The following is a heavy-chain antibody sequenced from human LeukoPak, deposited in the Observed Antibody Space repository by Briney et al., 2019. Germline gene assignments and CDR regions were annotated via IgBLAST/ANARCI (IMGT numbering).Heavy chain of an antibody. CDR1: GYIFTDYY. CDR2: IYPRDGST. CDR3: ARDQEGFDY. V-gene: IGHV1-46*01. Sequence: GASVKISCKTSGYIFTDYYIHWVRQAPGQGLEWMGMIYPRDGSTSYAQKFQGRVTVTRDTSTSTVHMELSGLRSEDTAVYYCARDQEGFDYWGQGTLVTVSS. J-gene: IGHJ4*02.